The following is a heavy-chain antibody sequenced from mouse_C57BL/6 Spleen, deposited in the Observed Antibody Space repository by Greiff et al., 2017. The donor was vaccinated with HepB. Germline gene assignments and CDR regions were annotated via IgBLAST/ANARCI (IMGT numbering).Heavy chain of an antibody. J-gene: IGHJ1*03. V-gene: IGHV1-55*01. CDR1: GYTFTSYW. CDR2: IYPGSGST. Sequence: QVQLQQPGAELVKPGASVKMSCKASGYTFTSYWITWVKQRPGQGLEWIGEIYPGSGSTNYNEKFKSKATLTVDTSSNTAYMQLSSLTSEDSAVYYCARPYSNYDWYFDVWGTGTTVTVSS. CDR3: ARPYSNYDWYFDV. D-gene: IGHD2-5*01.